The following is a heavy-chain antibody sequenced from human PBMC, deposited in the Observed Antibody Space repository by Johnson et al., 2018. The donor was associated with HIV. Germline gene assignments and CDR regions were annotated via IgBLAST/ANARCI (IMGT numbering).Heavy chain of an antibody. CDR1: GFTFSSYA. CDR3: ARDHSGYDSVTAAFDI. CDR2: ISYDGSEK. D-gene: IGHD5-12*01. Sequence: VQLVESGGGVVQPGRSLRLSCAASGFTFSSYAMHWVRQAPGKGLEWVAVISYDGSEKYYADSVKGRFTISRDNSKNTLYLEMNSLRAEDTAVYYCARDHSGYDSVTAAFDIWGQGTMVTVSS. J-gene: IGHJ3*02. V-gene: IGHV3-30*04.